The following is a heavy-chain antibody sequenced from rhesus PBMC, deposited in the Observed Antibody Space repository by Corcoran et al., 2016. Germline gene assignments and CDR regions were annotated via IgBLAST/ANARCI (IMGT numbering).Heavy chain of an antibody. D-gene: IGHD2-39*01. CDR3: AGPGSHGAFDF. Sequence: QVQLQESGPGVVKPSETLSLTCAVSGGSISSGYDWSWIRQPPGKGLEWIGYIYGSSGSTNYNPSLKNRVTISKDASKNQFSLKLGSVTAADTAVYYWAGPGSHGAFDFWGQGLRVTVSS. J-gene: IGHJ3*01. V-gene: IGHV4-76*01. CDR2: IYGSSGST. CDR1: GGSISSGYD.